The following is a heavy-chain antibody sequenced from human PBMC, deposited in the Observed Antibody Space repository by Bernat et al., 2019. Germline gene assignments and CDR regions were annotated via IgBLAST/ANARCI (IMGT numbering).Heavy chain of an antibody. D-gene: IGHD2-2*01. V-gene: IGHV1-2*04. CDR1: QYTFTGYY. Sequence: QVQLVQSGAEVKKPGASVTVSCKASQYTFTGYYLHWARQGPGQGLEWMGWINPNSGATNYARKFQGWVIMTRETSISTAYMALSSLKSDAPAVYDSARGLPATALAAWGKGTTAPASS. CDR2: INPNSGAT. J-gene: IGHJ6*04. CDR3: ARGLPATALAA.